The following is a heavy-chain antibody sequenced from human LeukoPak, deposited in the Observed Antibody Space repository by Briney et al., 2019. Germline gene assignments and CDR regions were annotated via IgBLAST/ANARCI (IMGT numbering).Heavy chain of an antibody. J-gene: IGHJ4*02. Sequence: GASVKVSCKASGYTFTSYYMHWVRQAPGQGLEWMGIINPSGGSTSYAQKFQGRVTMTRDTSTSTVYMELSSLRSEDTAVYYCASRGFVPTVTTYYFDYWGQGTLVTVSS. CDR2: INPSGGST. V-gene: IGHV1-46*01. CDR3: ASRGFVPTVTTYYFDY. D-gene: IGHD4-11*01. CDR1: GYTFTSYY.